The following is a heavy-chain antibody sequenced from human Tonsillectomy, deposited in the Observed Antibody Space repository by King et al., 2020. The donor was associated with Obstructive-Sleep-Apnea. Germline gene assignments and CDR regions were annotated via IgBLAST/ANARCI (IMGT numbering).Heavy chain of an antibody. CDR2: ISYDGSNK. CDR3: AKGADVDTAMIDY. D-gene: IGHD5-18*01. CDR1: GFTFSSYG. V-gene: IGHV3-30*18. J-gene: IGHJ4*02. Sequence: QLVQSGGGVVQPGRSLRLSCAASGFTFSSYGMHWVRQAPGKGLEWVAVISYDGSNKYYADSVKGRFTISRDNSKNTLYLQMSSLRAEDTAVYYCAKGADVDTAMIDYWGQGTLVTVSS.